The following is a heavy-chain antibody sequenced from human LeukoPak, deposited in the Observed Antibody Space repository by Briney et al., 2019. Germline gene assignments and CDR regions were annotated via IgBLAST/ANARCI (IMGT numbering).Heavy chain of an antibody. D-gene: IGHD3-10*01. CDR2: IYTSGST. V-gene: IGHV4-61*02. J-gene: IGHJ6*03. CDR1: GGSISSGSYY. Sequence: PSETLSLTCTVSGGSISSGSYYWSWIRQPAGKGLEWIGRIYTSGSTNYNPSLKSRVTISLDTSKNQFSLKLSSVTAADTAVYYCGRGSYGSGSYYNYYYMDVWGKGTTVTVSS. CDR3: GRGSYGSGSYYNYYYMDV.